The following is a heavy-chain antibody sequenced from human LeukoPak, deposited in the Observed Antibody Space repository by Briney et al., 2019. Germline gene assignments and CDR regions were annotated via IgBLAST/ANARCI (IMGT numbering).Heavy chain of an antibody. Sequence: GGSLRLSCAASGFTFSSYEMNWVRQAPGKGLEWVSYISSSGSTIYYADSVKGRFTISRDNAKNSLYLQMNSLRAEDTAVYYCARAVTYTFDYWGQGTLITVSS. V-gene: IGHV3-48*03. CDR2: ISSSGSTI. J-gene: IGHJ4*02. D-gene: IGHD4-17*01. CDR1: GFTFSSYE. CDR3: ARAVTYTFDY.